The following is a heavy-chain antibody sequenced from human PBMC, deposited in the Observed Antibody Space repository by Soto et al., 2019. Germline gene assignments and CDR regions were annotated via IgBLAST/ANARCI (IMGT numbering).Heavy chain of an antibody. CDR1: GFTFRSYV. CDR2: TSHDGSNK. J-gene: IGHJ1*01. V-gene: IGHV3-33*05. CDR3: ARWGTKGGLDV. Sequence: QVQLVESGGGVVQPGTSLRLSCVGSGFTFRSYVIHWVRQAPGKGLEWVALTSHDGSNKDYGDSVKGRFTISRDNTRNTVDLQMDSLRREDTALYYCARWGTKGGLDVWGQGTLVSVSS. D-gene: IGHD3-16*01.